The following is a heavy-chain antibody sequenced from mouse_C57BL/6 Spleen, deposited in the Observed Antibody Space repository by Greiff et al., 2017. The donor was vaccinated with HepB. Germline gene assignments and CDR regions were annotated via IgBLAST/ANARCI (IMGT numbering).Heavy chain of an antibody. CDR2: ISYDGSN. D-gene: IGHD1-1*01. CDR1: GYSITSGYY. J-gene: IGHJ4*01. V-gene: IGHV3-6*01. CDR3: ARDRGYGSPMDY. Sequence: ESGPGLVKPSQSLSLTCSVTGYSITSGYYWNWIRQFPGNKLEWMGYISYDGSNNYNPSLKNRISITRDTSKNQFFLKLNSVTTEDTATYYGARDRGYGSPMDYWGQGTSVTVAS.